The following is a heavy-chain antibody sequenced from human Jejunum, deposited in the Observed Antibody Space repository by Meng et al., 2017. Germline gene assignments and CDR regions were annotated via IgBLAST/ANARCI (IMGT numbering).Heavy chain of an antibody. CDR3: AREYCISTTCYFDS. CDR2: RYYSGST. CDR1: GGCVSSTNCY. V-gene: IGHV4-61*01. J-gene: IGHJ4*02. D-gene: IGHD2-2*01. Sequence: VLVKESGTGLVRPSDTLSLTCTVSGGCVSSTNCYWSWSRQPPGKGLAWIGYRYYSGSTNYNPSLTSRVTISVDTSKSQFSLKLFSVTAADTAVYYCAREYCISTTCYFDSWGQGTLVTVSS.